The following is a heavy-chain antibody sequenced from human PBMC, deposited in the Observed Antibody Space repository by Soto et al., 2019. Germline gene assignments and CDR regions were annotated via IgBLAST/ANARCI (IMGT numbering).Heavy chain of an antibody. CDR3: ATTPMLYYYDISGYYVS. Sequence: GASVKASCKASGYTFTSYGISWVRQAPEQGLERIGWITAYNGNTNYAQKLQGRVTMTTDTSTSTAYMELRSLRSDDTAVYYCATTPMLYYYDISGYYVSWGEGTMVTVSS. V-gene: IGHV1-18*01. D-gene: IGHD3-22*01. CDR1: GYTFTSYG. J-gene: IGHJ3*01. CDR2: ITAYNGNT.